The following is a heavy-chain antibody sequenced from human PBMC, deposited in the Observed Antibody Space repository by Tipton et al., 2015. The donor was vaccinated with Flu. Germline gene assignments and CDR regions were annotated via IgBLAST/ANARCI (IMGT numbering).Heavy chain of an antibody. CDR1: GGSISSSTYN. V-gene: IGHV4-39*01. D-gene: IGHD3-10*02. CDR3: ARLSYYDVDLKNFYFDY. CDR2: MYYSGRT. J-gene: IGHJ4*02. Sequence: TLSLTCTDSGGSISSSTYNWGWIRQPPGKGLEWIVSMYYSGRTYYNPSLKSRVTISVDTSKNRFSLKLNSVTAADTAVYYCARLSYYDVDLKNFYFDYWGQGALVTVSS.